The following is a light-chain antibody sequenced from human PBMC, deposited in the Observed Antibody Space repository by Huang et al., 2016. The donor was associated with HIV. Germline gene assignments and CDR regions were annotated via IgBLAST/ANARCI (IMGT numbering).Light chain of an antibody. J-gene: IGKJ2*01. CDR2: AAS. CDR3: QQSDSTPYT. CDR1: QSFSSS. V-gene: IGKV1-39*01. Sequence: PSSLSASVGDRVTISCRSSQSFSSSLNWYQQRPGKAPKLLIYAASSLQSGVPSRFSGSGSGTDFSLTINSLQPEDFATYYCQQSDSTPYTFGQGTELEIK.